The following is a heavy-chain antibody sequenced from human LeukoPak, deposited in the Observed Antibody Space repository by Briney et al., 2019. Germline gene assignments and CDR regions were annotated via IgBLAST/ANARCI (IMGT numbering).Heavy chain of an antibody. CDR3: ASSVVPYYYYGMDV. J-gene: IGHJ6*02. V-gene: IGHV3-30-3*01. Sequence: GGSLILSCAASGFTFSSYAMHWVRQAPGKGLEWVAVISYDGSNKYYADSVKGRFTISRDNSKNTLYLQMNSLRAEDTAVYYCASSVVPYYYYGMDVWGQGTTVTVSS. CDR1: GFTFSSYA. D-gene: IGHD2-2*01. CDR2: ISYDGSNK.